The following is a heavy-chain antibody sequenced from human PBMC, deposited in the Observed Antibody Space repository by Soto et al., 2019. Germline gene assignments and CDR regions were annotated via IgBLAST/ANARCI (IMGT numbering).Heavy chain of an antibody. J-gene: IGHJ4*02. D-gene: IGHD3-22*01. Sequence: GGSVRLSCSASGFTFSLYAMHWVRQAPGKGLEYVSSISTNGGSTDYADSVKGRFTISRDNSKNTVYLQMSSLRVEDTAVYYCVKGGYYYDSSGYYPFDYWGQGT. CDR1: GFTFSLYA. CDR3: VKGGYYYDSSGYYPFDY. V-gene: IGHV3-64D*06. CDR2: ISTNGGST.